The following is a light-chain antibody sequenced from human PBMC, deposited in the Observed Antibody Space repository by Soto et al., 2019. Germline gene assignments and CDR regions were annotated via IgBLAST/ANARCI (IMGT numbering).Light chain of an antibody. Sequence: DIQMTQSPSTLSASVGDRVTITCRASQSISSYLNWYQQKPGKAPKLLIYAASSLRSGVPSRFSGRGYGTNFTLIISSLQPEDFATYYCQQTYTTPPETFGPGTKVDIK. CDR2: AAS. CDR3: QQTYTTPPET. CDR1: QSISSY. V-gene: IGKV1-39*01. J-gene: IGKJ3*01.